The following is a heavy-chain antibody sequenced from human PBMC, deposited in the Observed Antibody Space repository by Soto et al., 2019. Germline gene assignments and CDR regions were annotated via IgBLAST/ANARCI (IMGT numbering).Heavy chain of an antibody. CDR1: GFTFDDYA. Sequence: EVQLVESGGGLVQHGRSLRLSCAASGFTFDDYAMHWVRQAPGKGLEWVSGISWNSGSIGYADSVKGRFTISRDNAKNSLYLQMNSLRAEDTAFYYCANLYRAAGDGMDVWGQGTTVTVSS. J-gene: IGHJ6*02. D-gene: IGHD6-13*01. CDR2: ISWNSGSI. CDR3: ANLYRAAGDGMDV. V-gene: IGHV3-9*01.